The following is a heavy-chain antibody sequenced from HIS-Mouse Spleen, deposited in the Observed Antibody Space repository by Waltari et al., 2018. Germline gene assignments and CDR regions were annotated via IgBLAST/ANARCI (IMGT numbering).Heavy chain of an antibody. Sequence: SFSGYYWSWIRQPPGKGLEWIGEINHSGSTNYNPSLKSRVTISVDTSKNQFSLKLSSVTAADTAVYYCARSKGYCSSTSCYYFDYWGQGTLVTVSS. J-gene: IGHJ4*02. CDR1: SFSGYY. D-gene: IGHD2-2*01. CDR3: ARSKGYCSSTSCYYFDY. CDR2: INHSGST. V-gene: IGHV4-34*01.